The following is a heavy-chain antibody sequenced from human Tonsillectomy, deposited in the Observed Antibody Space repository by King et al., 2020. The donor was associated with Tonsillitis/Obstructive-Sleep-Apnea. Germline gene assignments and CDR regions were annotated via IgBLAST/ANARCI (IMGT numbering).Heavy chain of an antibody. Sequence: VQLVESGAEVKKPGESLKISCKASGYSFTNYWIGWVRQMPGKGLEWMGIIYPGDSDTRYTPSFQGQVTISADKSVNTAYLQWSSLKASDTAMYYCARQRDDFWRGSYYYMDVWGKGTTVTVSS. D-gene: IGHD3-3*01. CDR3: ARQRDDFWRGSYYYMDV. V-gene: IGHV5-51*01. CDR2: IYPGDSDT. J-gene: IGHJ6*03. CDR1: GYSFTNYW.